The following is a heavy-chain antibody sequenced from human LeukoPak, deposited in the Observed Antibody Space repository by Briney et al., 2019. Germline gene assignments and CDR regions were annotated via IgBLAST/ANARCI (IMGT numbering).Heavy chain of an antibody. CDR3: AKGGATVIDY. J-gene: IGHJ4*02. D-gene: IGHD4-17*01. V-gene: IGHV3-74*01. CDR2: INSDGIGT. CDR1: AFTFSSYW. Sequence: QSGGSLRLPCAASAFTFSSYWMHWVRQAPGKGLVWVSRINSDGIGTSYADSVKGRFTISRDNAKNTLYLQMNSLRAEDTAVYYCAKGGATVIDYWGQGTLVTVSS.